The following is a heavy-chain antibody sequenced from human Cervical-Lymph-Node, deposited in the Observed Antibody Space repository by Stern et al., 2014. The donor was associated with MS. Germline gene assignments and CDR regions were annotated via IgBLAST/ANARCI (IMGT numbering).Heavy chain of an antibody. Sequence: VQLVESGGGVVQPGRSLTISCAASGFSLSNSAMHWVRQAPGKGLEWVAVMSFVGGNKKYGDSVKGRFSISRDMANNTLFLQMNSLRLEDTAVYYCMGVGDAMHVWGQGTTVIVSS. CDR3: MGVGDAMHV. CDR2: MSFVGGNK. CDR1: GFSLSNSA. V-gene: IGHV3-30*03. J-gene: IGHJ6*02.